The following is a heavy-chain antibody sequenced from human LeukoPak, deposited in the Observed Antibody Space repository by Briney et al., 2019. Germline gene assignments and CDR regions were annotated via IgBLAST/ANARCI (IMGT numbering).Heavy chain of an antibody. CDR1: GGSFSGYY. J-gene: IGHJ4*02. CDR3: ARVQGYCSGGSCYGNDY. V-gene: IGHV4-34*01. D-gene: IGHD2-15*01. CDR2: INHSGST. Sequence: PSETLSLTCAVYGGSFSGYYWSWIRQPPGEGLEWIGEINHSGSTNYNPSLKSRVTISVDTSKNQFSLKLSSVTAADTAVYYCARVQGYCSGGSCYGNDYWGQGTLVTVSS.